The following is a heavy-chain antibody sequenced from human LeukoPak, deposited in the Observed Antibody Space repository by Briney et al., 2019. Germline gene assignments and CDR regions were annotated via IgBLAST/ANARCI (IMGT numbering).Heavy chain of an antibody. CDR2: ISSSSSYI. CDR3: AREDRIAAADDY. V-gene: IGHV3-21*01. D-gene: IGHD6-13*01. CDR1: GFTFSSYS. J-gene: IGHJ4*02. Sequence: GGSLRLSCAASGFTFSSYSMNWVRQAPGKGLEWVSSISSSSSYIYYADSVKGRFTISRDNAKNSLYLQMNSLRAEDTAVYYCAREDRIAAADDYWGQGTQVTVSS.